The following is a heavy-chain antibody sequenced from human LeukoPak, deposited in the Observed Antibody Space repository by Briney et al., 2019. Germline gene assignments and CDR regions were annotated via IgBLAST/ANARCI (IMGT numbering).Heavy chain of an antibody. Sequence: GGSLRLSCAASGFTFSGYWMHWVRQAPGKGLEWVSRINIDGATTNYADSVKGRFTISRDNAKDTLHLQMNSLRADDTAVYYCVRGAVGTGVWFDPWGQGTLVTVSS. J-gene: IGHJ5*02. CDR1: GFTFSGYW. CDR3: VRGAVGTGVWFDP. V-gene: IGHV3-74*01. CDR2: INIDGATT. D-gene: IGHD1-26*01.